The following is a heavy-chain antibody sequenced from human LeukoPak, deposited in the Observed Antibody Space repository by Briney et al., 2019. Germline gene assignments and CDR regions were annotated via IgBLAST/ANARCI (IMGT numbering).Heavy chain of an antibody. J-gene: IGHJ4*02. D-gene: IGHD1-26*01. CDR3: TRGLVGATLHYFDY. V-gene: IGHV3-72*01. CDR1: GFTFSDHY. CDR2: TRNKANSYTT. Sequence: PGGSLRLSCAASGFTFSDHYMDWVRQAPGKGLEWVGRTRNKANSYTTEYAASVKGRFTISRDDSKNSLYLQMNSLKTEDTAVYYCTRGLVGATLHYFDYWGQGTLVTVSS.